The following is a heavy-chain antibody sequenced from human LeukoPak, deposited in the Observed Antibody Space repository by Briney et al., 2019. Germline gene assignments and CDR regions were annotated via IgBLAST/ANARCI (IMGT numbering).Heavy chain of an antibody. CDR1: GFTFSSYW. D-gene: IGHD1-26*01. CDR3: ARDRGSYSLRYFDY. J-gene: IGHJ4*02. CDR2: IKQDGSEK. V-gene: IGHV3-7*03. Sequence: PGGSLRLSCTASGFTFSSYWMSWVRQAPGKGLEWVANIKQDGSEKYYVDSVKGRFTISRDNAKNSLYLQMNSLRAEDTAVYYCARDRGSYSLRYFDYWGQGTLVTVSS.